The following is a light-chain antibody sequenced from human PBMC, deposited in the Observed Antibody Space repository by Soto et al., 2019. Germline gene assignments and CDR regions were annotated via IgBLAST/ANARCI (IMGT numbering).Light chain of an antibody. Sequence: QSALTQPASVSGSPGQSITISCTGTSSDVGDYNYVSWYQHHPGKAPKLMIFDVSYRPSGVSNRFSGSKSGHTASLTISGLQAEDEADYFCTSYTSISTYVFGTGTKLTVL. V-gene: IGLV2-14*03. J-gene: IGLJ1*01. CDR2: DVS. CDR3: TSYTSISTYV. CDR1: SSDVGDYNY.